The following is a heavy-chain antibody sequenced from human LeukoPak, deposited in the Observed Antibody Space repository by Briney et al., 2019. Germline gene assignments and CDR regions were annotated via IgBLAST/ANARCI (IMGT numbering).Heavy chain of an antibody. CDR3: ARDLKTVTTYPRFDP. V-gene: IGHV1-69*06. J-gene: IGHJ5*02. Sequence: SVKVSCKASGGTFSSYAISWVRQAPGQGLEWMGGIIPIFGTANYAQKFQGRVTITAGKSTSTAYMELSSLRSEDTAVYYCARDLKTVTTYPRFDPWGQGTLVAVSS. CDR1: GGTFSSYA. CDR2: IIPIFGTA. D-gene: IGHD4-17*01.